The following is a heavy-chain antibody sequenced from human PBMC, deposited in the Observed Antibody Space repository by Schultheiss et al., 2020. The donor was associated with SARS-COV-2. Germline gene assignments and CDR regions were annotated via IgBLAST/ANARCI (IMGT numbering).Heavy chain of an antibody. J-gene: IGHJ4*02. CDR1: GFTFSSYA. V-gene: IGHV3-64D*06. CDR2: ISSNGGST. Sequence: GESLKISCAASGFTFSSYAMHWVRQAPGKGLEYVSAISSNGGSTYYADSVKGRFTISRDNSKNTLYLQMSSLRAEDTAVYYCVSGSLELHLWFRELPHGPGYWGQGTLVTVSS. D-gene: IGHD3-10*01. CDR3: VSGSLELHLWFRELPHGPGY.